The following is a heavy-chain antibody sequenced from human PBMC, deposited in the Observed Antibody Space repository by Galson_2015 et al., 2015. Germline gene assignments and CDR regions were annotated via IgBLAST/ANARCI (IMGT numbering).Heavy chain of an antibody. D-gene: IGHD2-2*01. Sequence: SLRLSCAASGFTFGDYAMSWVRQAPGKGLEWVGFIRSKAYGGTTEYAASVKGRFTISRDDSKSIAYLQMNSLKTEDTAVYYCTRDRCSSTSCCYYCYMDVWGKGTPVTVSS. CDR2: IRSKAYGGTT. J-gene: IGHJ6*03. CDR3: TRDRCSSTSCCYYCYMDV. V-gene: IGHV3-49*04. CDR1: GFTFGDYA.